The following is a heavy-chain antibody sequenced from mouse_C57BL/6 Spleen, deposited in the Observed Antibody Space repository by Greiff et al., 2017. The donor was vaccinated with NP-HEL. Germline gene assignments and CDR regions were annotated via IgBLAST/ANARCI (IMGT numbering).Heavy chain of an antibody. CDR3: AREDYYGTSSYFDY. CDR2: IYPGDGDT. V-gene: IGHV1-82*01. D-gene: IGHD1-1*01. Sequence: VKLQESGPELVKPGASVKISCKASGYAFSSSWMNWVKQRPGKGLEWIGRIYPGDGDTNYNGKFKGKATLTADKSSSTAYMQLSSLTSEDSAVYFCAREDYYGTSSYFDYWGQGTTLTVSS. CDR1: GYAFSSSW. J-gene: IGHJ2*01.